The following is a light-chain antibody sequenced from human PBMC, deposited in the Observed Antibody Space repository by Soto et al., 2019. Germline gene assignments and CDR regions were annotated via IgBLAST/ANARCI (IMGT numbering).Light chain of an antibody. CDR2: DAS. V-gene: IGKV3-11*01. J-gene: IGKJ3*01. Sequence: EIVLTQSPATLSLSPGERATLSCSASQSISNLLAWYQQKPGQSPRLLIYDASNRATGIPARFSGSGSGTDFTLTISSLEPEAFAVYYCQHRYRWPPFTFGPGTKVDIK. CDR1: QSISNL. CDR3: QHRYRWPPFT.